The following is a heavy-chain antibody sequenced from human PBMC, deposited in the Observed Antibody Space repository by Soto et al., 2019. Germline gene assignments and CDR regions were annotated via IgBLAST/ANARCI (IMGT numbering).Heavy chain of an antibody. CDR1: GFSFSTYA. CDR2: MSGSGGTT. Sequence: EVQLLESGGGLVQPGGSLRLSCAASGFSFSTYAMNWVRQAPGKGLEWVAGMSGSGGTTFYADSVKGRFTISRDNSMNTLYLQMNSLRAEDTAVYYCVKDAVLRDFDWLSYFDYWGQGTLVTVSS. J-gene: IGHJ4*02. V-gene: IGHV3-23*01. D-gene: IGHD3-9*01. CDR3: VKDAVLRDFDWLSYFDY.